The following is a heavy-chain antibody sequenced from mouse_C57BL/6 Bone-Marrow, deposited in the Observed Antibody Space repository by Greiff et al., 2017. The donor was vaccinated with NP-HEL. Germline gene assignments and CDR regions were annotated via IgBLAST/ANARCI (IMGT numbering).Heavy chain of an antibody. CDR2: IYPRSGNT. D-gene: IGHD1-1*01. Sequence: QVHVKQSGAELARPGASVKLSCKASGYTFTSYGISWVKQRTGQGLEWIGEIYPRSGNTYYNEKFKGKATLTADKSSSTAYMELRSLTSEDSAVYFCARWVLRYHWGQGTTLTVSS. V-gene: IGHV1-81*01. CDR3: ARWVLRYH. J-gene: IGHJ2*01. CDR1: GYTFTSYG.